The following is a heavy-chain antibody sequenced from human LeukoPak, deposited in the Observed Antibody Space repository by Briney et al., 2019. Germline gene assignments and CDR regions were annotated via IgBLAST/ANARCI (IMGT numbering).Heavy chain of an antibody. CDR2: IYCTGST. J-gene: IGHJ3*02. V-gene: IGHV4-59*01. Sequence: PSETLSLTCTVSGGSISSYYWSWIWQPPGKGLEWIGCIYCTGSTNYSPSLKSRVTISADTSKNQFSLRLSSVTAADTAVYFCARDLPCDSSSFDAFDIWGQGTVVTVSS. CDR1: GGSISSYY. CDR3: ARDLPCDSSSFDAFDI. D-gene: IGHD6-6*01.